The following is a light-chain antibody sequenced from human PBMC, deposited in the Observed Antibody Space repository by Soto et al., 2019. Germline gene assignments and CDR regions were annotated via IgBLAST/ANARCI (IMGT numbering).Light chain of an antibody. CDR2: EVS. Sequence: QSALTQPASVSGSPGQSITISCTGTSSDVGGYNYVSWYQQHPGKAPKLMIYEVSNRPSGVSNRFSGSKSGNTASLTISGLQAEDEADYYCSSYTCSSTLGGVFGTGTKVTVL. CDR3: SSYTCSSTLGGV. V-gene: IGLV2-14*01. J-gene: IGLJ1*01. CDR1: SSDVGGYNY.